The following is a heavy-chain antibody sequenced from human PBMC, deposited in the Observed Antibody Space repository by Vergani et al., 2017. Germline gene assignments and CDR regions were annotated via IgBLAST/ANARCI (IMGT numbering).Heavy chain of an antibody. V-gene: IGHV1-46*03. Sequence: QVLLVQSGAAVKKPGASVRVSCKTSGYTFTNSYIHWVRQAPGQGLEWMGIINPSGGSTTYAQQFQGRLTMTRDTSTSTVYVDLGNLRSEDTAVYYCARPHGDILPPDPQRLDYWGQGTLVTVSS. CDR1: GYTFTNSY. CDR2: INPSGGST. D-gene: IGHD2-2*01. CDR3: ARPHGDILPPDPQRLDY. J-gene: IGHJ4*02.